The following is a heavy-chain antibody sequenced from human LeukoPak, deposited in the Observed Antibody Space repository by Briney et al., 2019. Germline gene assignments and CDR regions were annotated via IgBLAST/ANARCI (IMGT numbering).Heavy chain of an antibody. V-gene: IGHV3-48*03. D-gene: IGHD3/OR15-3a*01. Sequence: QTGGSLRLSCAASGFTFSSYEMNWVRQGPGKGLEWVSYINSSESTIYYADSVKGRFTISRDNAKNSLYLQMNSLRAEDTAVYYCARQTGSGLFSLPGGQGTLVTVSS. J-gene: IGHJ4*02. CDR2: INSSESTI. CDR1: GFTFSSYE. CDR3: ARQTGSGLFSLP.